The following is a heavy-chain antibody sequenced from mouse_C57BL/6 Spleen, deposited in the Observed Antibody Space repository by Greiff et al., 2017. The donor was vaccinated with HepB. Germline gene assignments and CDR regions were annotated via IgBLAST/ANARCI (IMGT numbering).Heavy chain of an antibody. D-gene: IGHD1-1*01. J-gene: IGHJ2*01. CDR3: ARTYYGSTFDY. CDR2: IYPSDSET. CDR1: GYTFTSYW. V-gene: IGHV1-61*01. Sequence: QQSCKASGYTFTSYWMDWVKQRPGQGLEWIGNIYPSDSETHYNQKFKDKATLTVDKSSSTAYMQLSSLTSEDSAVYYCARTYYGSTFDYWGRGTTLTVSS.